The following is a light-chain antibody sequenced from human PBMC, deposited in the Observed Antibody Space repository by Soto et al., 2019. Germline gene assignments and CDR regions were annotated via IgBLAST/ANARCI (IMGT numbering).Light chain of an antibody. V-gene: IGLV1-44*01. CDR1: SSNLGDNP. Sequence: SELTLARSACRTPGQTYNYNHAGRSSNLGDNPVNWYQQLPGAAPKLLIYINDQRPSGVPDRFSGSKSGTSASLAISGLQPEDEADYYCEAWDDSLNASFGTGTKGNVL. J-gene: IGLJ1*01. CDR2: IND. CDR3: EAWDDSLNAS.